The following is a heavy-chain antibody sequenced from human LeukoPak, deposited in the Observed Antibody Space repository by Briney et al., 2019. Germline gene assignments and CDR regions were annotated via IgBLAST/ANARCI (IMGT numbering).Heavy chain of an antibody. Sequence: SETLSLTCTVSGYSISSGYYWGWIRQPPGKGLEWIGSIYHSGSTYYNPSLKSRVTISVDTSKNQFSLKLSSVTAADTAVYYCARAGYSSSWYAQSPFSFDYWGQGTLVTVSS. CDR1: GYSISSGYY. V-gene: IGHV4-38-2*02. CDR3: ARAGYSSSWYAQSPFSFDY. J-gene: IGHJ4*02. D-gene: IGHD5-12*01. CDR2: IYHSGST.